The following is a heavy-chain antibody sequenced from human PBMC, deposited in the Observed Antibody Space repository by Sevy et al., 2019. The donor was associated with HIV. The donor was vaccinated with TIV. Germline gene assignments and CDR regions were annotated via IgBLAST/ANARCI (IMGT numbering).Heavy chain of an antibody. CDR3: AKGPLDIVVVPAAIFR. CDR1: GFTFSSYG. D-gene: IGHD2-2*01. CDR2: ISYDGSNK. Sequence: GGSLRLSCAASGFTFSSYGMHRVRQAPGKGLEWVAVISYDGSNKYYADSVKGRFTISRDNSKNTLYLQMNSLRAEDTAVYYCAKGPLDIVVVPAAIFRWGQGTLVTVSS. V-gene: IGHV3-30*18. J-gene: IGHJ4*02.